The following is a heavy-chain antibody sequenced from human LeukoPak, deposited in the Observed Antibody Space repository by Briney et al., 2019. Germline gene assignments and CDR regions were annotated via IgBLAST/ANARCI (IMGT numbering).Heavy chain of an antibody. CDR2: ISGSGGST. D-gene: IGHD3-22*01. CDR1: GFTFSDYA. V-gene: IGHV3-23*01. CDR3: GSNFYERSCFYHGRYFDD. Sequence: GGSLRLSCAASGFTFSDYAMSWVRQAPGKGLEWVSAISGSGGSTYYADSVKGRFTISRDNSKNTLFLQMNTLRVEDTAVYYCGSNFYERSCFYHGRYFDDWGQGTLVTVSS. J-gene: IGHJ4*02.